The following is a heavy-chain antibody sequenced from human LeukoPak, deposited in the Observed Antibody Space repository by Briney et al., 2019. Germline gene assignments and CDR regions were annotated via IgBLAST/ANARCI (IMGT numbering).Heavy chain of an antibody. CDR1: RLTFSIDW. Sequence: AGGSLRLSCASRLTFSIDWMYWVRQAPGKGLVWVSHINNDGSSTTYADSVKGRSTISRDNAKNTLYLQMNSLRVEDTAVYYCARGVWGAYDIWGQGTMVSVSS. D-gene: IGHD3-16*01. V-gene: IGHV3-74*01. CDR2: INNDGSST. CDR3: ARGVWGAYDI. J-gene: IGHJ3*02.